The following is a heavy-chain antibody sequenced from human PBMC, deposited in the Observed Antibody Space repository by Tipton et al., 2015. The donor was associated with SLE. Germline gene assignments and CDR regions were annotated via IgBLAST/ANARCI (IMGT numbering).Heavy chain of an antibody. J-gene: IGHJ6*02. CDR2: VKYRGST. CDR3: ARAGYSGSYYGYYYYGMDV. CDR1: GESFSDYY. Sequence: TLSLTCAVHGESFSDYYWSWIRQPPGKGMEWIGEVKYRGSTNYSPSLKSRVTISVDTSKNQFSLKLSSVTAADTAVYYCARAGYSGSYYGYYYYGMDVWGQGTTVTVSS. V-gene: IGHV4-34*01. D-gene: IGHD1-26*01.